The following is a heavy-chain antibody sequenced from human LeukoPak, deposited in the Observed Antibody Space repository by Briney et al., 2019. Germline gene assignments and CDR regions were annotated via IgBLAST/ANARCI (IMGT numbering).Heavy chain of an antibody. V-gene: IGHV3-23*01. CDR2: ISGSGGST. Sequence: GGSLRLSCAASGFTFSSYAMSWVRQAPGKGLEWVSAISGSGGSTYYADSVKGRFTISRDNSKNTLYLQMNSLRAEDTAVYYCAKDYASKGRYDSSGYPLHDAFDIWGQGAMVTVSS. CDR1: GFTFSSYA. J-gene: IGHJ3*02. D-gene: IGHD3-22*01. CDR3: AKDYASKGRYDSSGYPLHDAFDI.